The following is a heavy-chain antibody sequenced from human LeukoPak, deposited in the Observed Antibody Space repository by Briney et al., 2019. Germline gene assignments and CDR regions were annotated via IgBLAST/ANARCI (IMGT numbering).Heavy chain of an antibody. CDR3: VGDLKTWTGLAY. J-gene: IGHJ4*02. V-gene: IGHV1-69*01. Sequence: GSSVKLSCKASGGTFSSYAISWVRQAPGQGLEWMGGIIPIFGTANYAQKFQGRVTITADESTSTAYMELSSLRSEDTAVYYCVGDLKTWTGLAYWGQGTLVTVSS. CDR1: GGTFSSYA. CDR2: IIPIFGTA. D-gene: IGHD3/OR15-3a*01.